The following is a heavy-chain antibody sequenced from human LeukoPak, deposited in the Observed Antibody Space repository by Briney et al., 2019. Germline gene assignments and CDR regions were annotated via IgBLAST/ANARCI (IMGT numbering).Heavy chain of an antibody. Sequence: PGGSLRLSCAASGFTFSSYGMHWVRQAPGKGLEWVAVISYDGSNKYYADSVKGRFTISRDNSKNTLYLQMNSLRAEDTAVYYCAKQIGSYSNLDYWGQGTLVTVSS. V-gene: IGHV3-30*18. CDR2: ISYDGSNK. CDR1: GFTFSSYG. J-gene: IGHJ4*02. CDR3: AKQIGSYSNLDY. D-gene: IGHD5-18*01.